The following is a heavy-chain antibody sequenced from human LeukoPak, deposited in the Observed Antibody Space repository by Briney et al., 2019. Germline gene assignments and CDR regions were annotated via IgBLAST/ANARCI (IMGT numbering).Heavy chain of an antibody. D-gene: IGHD2-2*01. Sequence: GGSLRLSCAASGFTFSSYSMNWVRQAPGKGLEWVSYISSSSSTICYADSVKGRFTISRDNAKNSLYLQMNSLRAEDTAVYYCARHGNIVVLPATSKAFDIWGQGTMVTVSS. CDR2: ISSSSSTI. CDR3: ARHGNIVVLPATSKAFDI. J-gene: IGHJ3*02. CDR1: GFTFSSYS. V-gene: IGHV3-48*04.